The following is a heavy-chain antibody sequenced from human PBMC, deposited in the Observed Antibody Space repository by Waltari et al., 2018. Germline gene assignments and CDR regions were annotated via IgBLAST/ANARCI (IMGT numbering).Heavy chain of an antibody. D-gene: IGHD1-26*01. Sequence: QVQLQESGPGLVKPSQTLFLTCSVSGGSISGYYWTWIRQAPGKGLEWIGYMHSSGTGNYNPSLKSRVTMSTDGFKNEFSLTLRSVTAADTAVYYCARDMEPTESWGQGTLVTVSS. CDR3: ARDMEPTES. J-gene: IGHJ4*02. V-gene: IGHV4-59*01. CDR2: MHSSGTG. CDR1: GGSISGYY.